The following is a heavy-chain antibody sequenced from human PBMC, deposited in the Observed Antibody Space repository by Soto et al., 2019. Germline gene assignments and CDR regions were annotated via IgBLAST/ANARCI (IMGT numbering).Heavy chain of an antibody. CDR1: GFSLTTSGMC. D-gene: IGHD6-13*01. J-gene: IGHJ4*02. CDR3: ARTYGTYSSSQEIDY. Sequence: SGPMPVNPTQTLTLTCTFSGFSLTTSGMCVSWIRQPPGKALEWLARIDWDGDKYYSTSLKTRLTISKDTSKSQVVLTMTNMDPVDTATYYCARTYGTYSSSQEIDYWGQGTLVTVSS. CDR2: IDWDGDK. V-gene: IGHV2-70*11.